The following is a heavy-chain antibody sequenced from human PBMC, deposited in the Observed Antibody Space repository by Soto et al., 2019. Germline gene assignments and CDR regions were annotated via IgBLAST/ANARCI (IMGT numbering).Heavy chain of an antibody. CDR3: ARIYSSGWYHYYYGMDV. CDR2: ISYDGSNK. Sequence: HPGGSLRLSCAASGFTFSSYAMHWVRQAPGKGLEWVAVISYDGSNKYYADSVKGRFTISRDNSKNTLYLQMNSLRAEDTAVYYSARIYSSGWYHYYYGMDVWGQGTTVTVSS. J-gene: IGHJ6*02. CDR1: GFTFSSYA. D-gene: IGHD6-19*01. V-gene: IGHV3-30-3*01.